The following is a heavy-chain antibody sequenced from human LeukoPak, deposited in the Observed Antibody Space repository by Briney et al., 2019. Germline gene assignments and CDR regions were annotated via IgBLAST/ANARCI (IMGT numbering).Heavy chain of an antibody. V-gene: IGHV3-23*01. CDR2: IGGGPV. CDR1: GFTFSNYA. Sequence: GGSLRLSCAASGFTFSNYAMTWVRQAPGKGLEWVSTIGGGPVYYADSVKGRFTISRDNSKNTLYLQMNSLRAEDTAVYYCAKDRNVDIVATLLDYWGQGTLVTVSS. D-gene: IGHD5-12*01. J-gene: IGHJ4*02. CDR3: AKDRNVDIVATLLDY.